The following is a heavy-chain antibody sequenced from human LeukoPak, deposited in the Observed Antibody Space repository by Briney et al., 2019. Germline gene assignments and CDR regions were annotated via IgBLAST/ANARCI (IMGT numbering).Heavy chain of an antibody. V-gene: IGHV3-23*01. J-gene: IGHJ4*02. CDR3: AKGPPGFWIQLWYFDY. D-gene: IGHD5-18*01. Sequence: PGGSLRLSCAASGFTFSSSAMSWVRQAPGKGLEWVSAISNNGGYTYYADSVQGRFTISRDNSKSTLCLQMNSLRAEDTAVYYCAKGPPGFWIQLWYFDYWGQGTLVTVSS. CDR1: GFTFSSSA. CDR2: ISNNGGYT.